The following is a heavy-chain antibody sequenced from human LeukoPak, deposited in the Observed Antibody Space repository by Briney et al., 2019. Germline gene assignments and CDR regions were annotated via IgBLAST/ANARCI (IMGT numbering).Heavy chain of an antibody. Sequence: KTSETLSLTCTVSGGSISSGSYYWSWIRQPAGKGLEWIGRIYTSGSTNYNPSLKSRVTISVDTSKNQFSLKLSSVTAADTAVYYCARGGVGSTQTFDYWGQGTLVTVSS. CDR2: IYTSGST. CDR3: ARGGVGSTQTFDY. D-gene: IGHD1-26*01. V-gene: IGHV4-61*02. CDR1: GGSISSGSYY. J-gene: IGHJ4*02.